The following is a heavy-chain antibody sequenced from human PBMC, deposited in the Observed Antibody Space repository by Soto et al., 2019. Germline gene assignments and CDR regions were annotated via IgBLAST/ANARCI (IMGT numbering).Heavy chain of an antibody. V-gene: IGHV3-7*03. CDR2: IKQDGSEK. J-gene: IGHJ4*02. Sequence: PWGSLILSCAASGFTFITYWMTWVRQAPGKGLEWVSNIKQDGSEKYYVDSVKGRFTISRDNAKNSVYLQMNSLRAEDTAVYYCVRDYARSYFHXWGQVTLVTVSX. CDR1: GFTFITYW. CDR3: VRDYARSYFHX. D-gene: IGHD3-16*01.